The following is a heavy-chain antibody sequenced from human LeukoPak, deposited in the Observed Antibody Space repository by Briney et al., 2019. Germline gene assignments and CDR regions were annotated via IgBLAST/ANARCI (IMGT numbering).Heavy chain of an antibody. J-gene: IGHJ6*04. D-gene: IGHD3-22*01. V-gene: IGHV3-30*03. CDR1: GFTFSSYG. CDR2: ISYDGSNK. Sequence: AGGSLRLSCAASGFTFSSYGMHWVRQAPGKGLEWVAVISYDGSNKYYADSVKGRFTISRDNSKNTLYLQMNSLRAEDTAVYYCARGRYDSSEDVWGKGTTVTISS. CDR3: ARGRYDSSEDV.